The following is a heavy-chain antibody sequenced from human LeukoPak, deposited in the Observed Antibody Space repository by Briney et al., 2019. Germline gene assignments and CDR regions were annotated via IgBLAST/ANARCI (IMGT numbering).Heavy chain of an antibody. D-gene: IGHD2-21*01. Sequence: SETLSLTCAVSVGSISSGSYYWSWILQPAGKGLEWIGRIYTGGSTNYNPSLKSRVTISVDTSKNHFSLKLSSVTDADTAVYYCARDYYSPYYYYYYMDVWGKGTTVTVSS. CDR1: VGSISSGSYY. J-gene: IGHJ6*03. V-gene: IGHV4-61*02. CDR3: ARDYYSPYYYYYYMDV. CDR2: IYTGGST.